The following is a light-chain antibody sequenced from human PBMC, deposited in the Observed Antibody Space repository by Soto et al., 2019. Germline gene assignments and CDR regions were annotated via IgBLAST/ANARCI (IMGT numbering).Light chain of an antibody. CDR2: TAS. CDR3: PPVNSIPLP. CDR1: QDISSW. J-gene: IGKJ4*01. Sequence: DIQMTQSPSSVSASVGDRVTITCRASQDISSWLAWYQQKPGKAPRLLIYTASSLQSGVPSRFSGSGSGTDFTLNIRSLQPDDFATYYCPPVNSIPLPFGGGTNVEIK. V-gene: IGKV1-12*01.